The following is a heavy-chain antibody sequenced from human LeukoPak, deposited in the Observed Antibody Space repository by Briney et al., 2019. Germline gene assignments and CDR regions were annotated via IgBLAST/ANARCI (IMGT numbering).Heavy chain of an antibody. J-gene: IGHJ4*02. D-gene: IGHD3-16*01. CDR3: ARDLGFADPFDC. V-gene: IGHV4-59*01. Sequence: PSETLSLTCTVSGGSISGYYWNWIRQHPGKGLEWIGYMYSSGSTNYNPSLKSRVTLSVDTSMNQFSLTLKSVTAADTAVYYCARDLGFADPFDCWGQGTLVTVSS. CDR1: GGSISGYY. CDR2: MYSSGST.